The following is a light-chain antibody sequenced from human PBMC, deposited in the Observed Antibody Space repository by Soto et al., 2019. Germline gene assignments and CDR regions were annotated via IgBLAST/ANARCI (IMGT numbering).Light chain of an antibody. CDR3: QQYGSSPT. J-gene: IGKJ4*01. Sequence: EIVLTQSPGTLSLSPGERATLSCRASQSVSSSYLAWYQQKPGQAPSLLIYGASSRATGIPDRFSGSGSGTDFTLTISRLEPEDFVVYYCQQYGSSPTFGGGTKVEIK. V-gene: IGKV3-20*01. CDR2: GAS. CDR1: QSVSSSY.